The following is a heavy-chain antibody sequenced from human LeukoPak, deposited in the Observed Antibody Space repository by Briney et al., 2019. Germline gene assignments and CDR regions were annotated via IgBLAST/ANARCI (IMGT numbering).Heavy chain of an antibody. V-gene: IGHV3-23*01. CDR3: AKGAYDYIEIGYFDS. CDR1: GFTSTDHA. D-gene: IGHD5-12*01. CDR2: LIGSSGST. J-gene: IGHJ4*02. Sequence: GGSLRLSCAASGFTSTDHAMNWVRQAPGKGLEWVSVLIGSSGSTDYADSVKGRFTISRDNSKNTLFLQMNSLRAEDTAIYYCAKGAYDYIEIGYFDSWGQGTLVTVSS.